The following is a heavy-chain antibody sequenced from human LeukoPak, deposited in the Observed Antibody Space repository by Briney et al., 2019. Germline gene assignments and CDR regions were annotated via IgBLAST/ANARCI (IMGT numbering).Heavy chain of an antibody. CDR1: GGTFSSYA. CDR3: VGPRDQLLNAFDI. V-gene: IGHV1-69*11. CDR2: IIPILGTA. J-gene: IGHJ3*02. D-gene: IGHD2-2*01. Sequence: ASVKVSCKASGGTFSSYAISWVRQAPGQGLEWMGRIIPILGTANYAQKFQGRVTITTDESTSTAYMELSSLRSEDTAVYYCVGPRDQLLNAFDIWGQGTMVTVSS.